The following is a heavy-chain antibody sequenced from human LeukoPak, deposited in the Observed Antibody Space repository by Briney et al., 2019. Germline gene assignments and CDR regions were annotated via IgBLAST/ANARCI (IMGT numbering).Heavy chain of an antibody. Sequence: ASVKVSCKASGYTFTSYGISWVRQAPGQGLEWMGWISAYNGNTNYAQKLQGRVTITADESTSTAYMELSSLRSEDTAVYYCARGRSGSYSIWGQGTLVTVSS. J-gene: IGHJ4*02. CDR2: ISAYNGNT. CDR1: GYTFTSYG. V-gene: IGHV1-18*01. D-gene: IGHD1-26*01. CDR3: ARGRSGSYSI.